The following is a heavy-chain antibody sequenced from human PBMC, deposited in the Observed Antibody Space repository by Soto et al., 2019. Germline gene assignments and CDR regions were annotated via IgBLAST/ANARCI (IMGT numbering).Heavy chain of an antibody. Sequence: PGGSLRLSCAASGFTFSSYGMHWVRQAPGKGLEWVAVISYDGSNKYYAESVKGRFTISRDNSKNTLYLQMNSLRAEDTAVYYCAKSGGYFDWLLPFDYWGQGTLVTVSS. J-gene: IGHJ4*02. CDR1: GFTFSSYG. D-gene: IGHD3-9*01. CDR3: AKSGGYFDWLLPFDY. CDR2: ISYDGSNK. V-gene: IGHV3-30*18.